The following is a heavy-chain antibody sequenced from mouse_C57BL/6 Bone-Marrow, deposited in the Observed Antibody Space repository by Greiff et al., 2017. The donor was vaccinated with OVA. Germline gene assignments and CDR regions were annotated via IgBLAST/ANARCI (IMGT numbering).Heavy chain of an antibody. Sequence: EVQLQQSGAELVRPGASVKLSCTASGFNIKDGYMHWVKQRPEQGLEWIGWIDPENGDTEYASKFQGKAPITADTSSNTAYLQLSSLTSEDTAVYYCTTAVTTANYFDYWGQGTTLTVSS. CDR1: GFNIKDGY. D-gene: IGHD1-2*01. J-gene: IGHJ2*01. V-gene: IGHV14-4*01. CDR3: TTAVTTANYFDY. CDR2: IDPENGDT.